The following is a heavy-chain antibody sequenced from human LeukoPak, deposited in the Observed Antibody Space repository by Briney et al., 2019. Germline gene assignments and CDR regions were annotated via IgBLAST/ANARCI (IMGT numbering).Heavy chain of an antibody. Sequence: PSETLSLTCTVSGGSISSSSYYWGWIRQPPGKGLEWIGSIYYSGSTYYNPSLKSRVTISVDTSKNQFSLKLSSVTAADTAVYYCARDHGSGTTQFWGQGTLVTVSS. CDR1: GGSISSSSYY. CDR3: ARDHGSGTTQF. J-gene: IGHJ4*02. V-gene: IGHV4-39*07. CDR2: IYYSGST. D-gene: IGHD1-1*01.